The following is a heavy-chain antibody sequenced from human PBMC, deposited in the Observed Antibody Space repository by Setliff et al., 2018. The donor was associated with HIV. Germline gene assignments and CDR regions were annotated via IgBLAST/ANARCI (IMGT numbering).Heavy chain of an antibody. CDR1: GFNFKNAW. CDR2: IKSRVGGETT. Sequence: GGSLRLSCAGSGFNFKNAWMSWVRQAPGKGLEWVGRIKSRVGGETTAYAAPLKGRFTISRDDSKNTLYLQMDSLSTEDTAVYYCILLGMHGAFDIWGQGTMVTVSS. V-gene: IGHV3-15*01. D-gene: IGHD7-27*01. J-gene: IGHJ3*02. CDR3: ILLGMHGAFDI.